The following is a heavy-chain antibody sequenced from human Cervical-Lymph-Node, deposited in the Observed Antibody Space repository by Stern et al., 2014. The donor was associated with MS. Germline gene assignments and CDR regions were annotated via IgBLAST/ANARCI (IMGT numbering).Heavy chain of an antibody. V-gene: IGHV5-51*01. CDR1: GYTFTSYW. Sequence: VQLVQSGPEVKRPGESLKISCQASGYTFTSYWIGWVRQMPGKGLEWIAIIFPGGSDIRYSPSFQGQVPISADKSSSTAYLQSNTLKASDTAIYYCARQRYFDYWGQGTLVTVSS. J-gene: IGHJ4*02. CDR3: ARQRYFDY. CDR2: IFPGGSDI.